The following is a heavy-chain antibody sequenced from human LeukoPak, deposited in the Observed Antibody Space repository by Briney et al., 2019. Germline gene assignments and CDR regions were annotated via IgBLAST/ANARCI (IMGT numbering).Heavy chain of an antibody. D-gene: IGHD2-8*01. J-gene: IGHJ4*02. V-gene: IGHV3-48*01. Sequence: GGSLRLSCAASGFTFSRDSMNWVRQAPGKGLEWISYISSSSSVIYYADSVKGRFTISRDNAKNSLYLQMNSLRAEDTAVYYCARELVSSGYWGQGTLVTVSS. CDR2: ISSSSSVI. CDR1: GFTFSRDS. CDR3: ARELVSSGY.